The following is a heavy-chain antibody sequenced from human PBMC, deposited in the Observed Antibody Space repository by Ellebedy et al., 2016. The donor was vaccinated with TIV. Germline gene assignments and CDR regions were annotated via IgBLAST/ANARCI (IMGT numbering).Heavy chain of an antibody. CDR2: INPNSGGT. CDR3: ARGSKTGYYFDY. D-gene: IGHD3-9*01. CDR1: GGTFSSYA. Sequence: AASVKVSCKASGGTFSSYAISWVRQAPGQGLEWMGWINPNSGGTNYAQKFQGWVTMTRDTSISTAYMELSRLRSDDTAVYYCARGSKTGYYFDYWGQGTLVTVSS. V-gene: IGHV1-2*04. J-gene: IGHJ4*02.